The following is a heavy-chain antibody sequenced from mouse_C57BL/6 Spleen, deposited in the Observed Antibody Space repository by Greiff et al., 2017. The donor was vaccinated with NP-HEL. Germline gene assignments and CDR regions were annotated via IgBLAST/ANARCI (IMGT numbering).Heavy chain of an antibody. CDR3: ARAPHYYGSEVFDY. J-gene: IGHJ2*01. V-gene: IGHV5-16*01. Sequence: EVKLVESEGGLVQPGSSMKLSCTASGFTFSDYYMAWVRQVPEKGLEWVANINYDGSSTYYLDSLKSRFIISRDNAKNILYLQMSSLKSEDTATYYCARAPHYYGSEVFDYWGQGTTLTVSS. CDR1: GFTFSDYY. D-gene: IGHD1-1*01. CDR2: INYDGSST.